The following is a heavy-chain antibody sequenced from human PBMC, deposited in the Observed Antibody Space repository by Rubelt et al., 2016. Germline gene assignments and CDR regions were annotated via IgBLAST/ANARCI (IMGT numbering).Heavy chain of an antibody. D-gene: IGHD1-26*01. CDR3: ARDRIARGYGMDV. Sequence: EVQLVVSGGGLVQPGGSLRLSCAASGFTFSSYSMNWVRQAPGKGLEWVSYISSSSSTIYYADSVKGRFTISRDNAKNSLYLQMNSLRAEDTAVYYCARDRIARGYGMDVWGQGTTVTVSS. J-gene: IGHJ6*02. V-gene: IGHV3-48*01. CDR1: GFTFSSYS. CDR2: ISSSSSTI.